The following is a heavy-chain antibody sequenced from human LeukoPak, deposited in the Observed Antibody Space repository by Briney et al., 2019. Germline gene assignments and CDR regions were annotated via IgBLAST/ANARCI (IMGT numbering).Heavy chain of an antibody. V-gene: IGHV4-59*12. Sequence: SETLSLTCTVSGGSISSYYWSWIRQPPGKGLEWIGYIYYSGSTNYNPSLKSRVTISVDTSKNQFSLKLSSVTAADTAVYYCARVSGSYYLNWFDPWGQGTLVTVSS. J-gene: IGHJ5*02. CDR2: IYYSGST. D-gene: IGHD1-26*01. CDR1: GGSISSYY. CDR3: ARVSGSYYLNWFDP.